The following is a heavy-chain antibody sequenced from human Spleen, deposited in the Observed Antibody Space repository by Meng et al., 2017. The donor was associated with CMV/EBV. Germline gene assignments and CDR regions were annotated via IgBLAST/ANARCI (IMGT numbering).Heavy chain of an antibody. D-gene: IGHD3-10*01. CDR1: GFTFSTYE. CDR3: AREYWFGELSPDAFDI. J-gene: IGHJ3*02. V-gene: IGHV3-48*03. Sequence: GESLKISCAASGFTFSTYEINWVRQAPGKGLDWVSYISSSGYTIYYSDSVKGRFTVSRDNARNSLFLQMNSLRAEVTAVYYCAREYWFGELSPDAFDIWGHGTMVTVSS. CDR2: ISSSGYTI.